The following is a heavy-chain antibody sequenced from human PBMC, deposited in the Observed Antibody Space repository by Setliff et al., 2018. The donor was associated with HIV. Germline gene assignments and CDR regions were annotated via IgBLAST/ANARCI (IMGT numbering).Heavy chain of an antibody. J-gene: IGHJ6*02. CDR2: VNHNGNI. V-gene: IGHV4-34*10. CDR1: GVPFSDYY. Sequence: SETLSLTCGLNGVPFSDYYWNWIRQSPGKGLEWIVEVNHNGNINYNPSLQSRVTVSADTSKNTLYLQMTRLSAEDTAVYYCARDLDPYFAMAVWGQGTTVTVSS. CDR3: ARDLDPYFAMAV.